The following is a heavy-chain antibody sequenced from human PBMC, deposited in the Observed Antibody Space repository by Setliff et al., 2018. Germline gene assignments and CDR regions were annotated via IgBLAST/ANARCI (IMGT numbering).Heavy chain of an antibody. CDR3: VRGGLAAAGKKGVFEH. CDR2: INTGGGSA. V-gene: IGHV1-46*01. D-gene: IGHD6-13*01. Sequence: GASVKVSCKASGYTFTGYSIHWVRQAPGQGPEWMGTINTGGGSASIVDQFQGRVTMTRDTSTSTVYLELNSLRSDDTAVYYCVRGGLAAAGKKGVFEHWGQGTLVTVSS. J-gene: IGHJ4*02. CDR1: GYTFTGYS.